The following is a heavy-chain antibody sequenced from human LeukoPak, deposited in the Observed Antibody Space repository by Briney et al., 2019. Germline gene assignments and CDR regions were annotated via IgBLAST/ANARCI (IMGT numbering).Heavy chain of an antibody. V-gene: IGHV4-59*01. J-gene: IGHJ3*02. CDR3: ARRLGPDDSSGYPDAFDI. CDR2: IYYSGST. CDR1: GGSISSYY. Sequence: SETLSLTCTVSGGSISSYYWSWIRQPPGKGLEWIGYIYYSGSTNYNPSLKSRVTISVDTSKNQFSLKLSSVTAADTAVYYCARRLGPDDSSGYPDAFDIWGQGTMVTVSS. D-gene: IGHD3-22*01.